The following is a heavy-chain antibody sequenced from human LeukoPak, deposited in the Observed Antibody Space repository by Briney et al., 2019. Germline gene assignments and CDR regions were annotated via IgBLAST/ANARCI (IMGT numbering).Heavy chain of an antibody. CDR3: AREGYGGNLDAFDI. J-gene: IGHJ3*02. D-gene: IGHD4-23*01. CDR1: GFTFSSHN. CDR2: ILYDGSNK. Sequence: GGSLRLSCAASGFTFSSHNMHWIRQAPGKGLEGVTLILYDGSNKYYTESVKGRFTISRDNSKNTLYLQMNSLRAEDTAVYYCAREGYGGNLDAFDIWGQGTMVTVSS. V-gene: IGHV3-30*04.